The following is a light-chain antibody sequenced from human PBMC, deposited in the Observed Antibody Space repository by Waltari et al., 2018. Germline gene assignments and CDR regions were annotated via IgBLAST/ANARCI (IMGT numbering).Light chain of an antibody. Sequence: DVVMTQSPLSLPVTLGQPASISCRSSQSLVHTDGNTYLNWFQQSPGQPPSRLIYKISRRESGVPDRFSGSGSGTDFTLKISRVEAEDVGVYYCMQGSHWPRTFGQGTKLEI. CDR3: MQGSHWPRT. CDR2: KIS. J-gene: IGKJ2*01. CDR1: QSLVHTDGNTY. V-gene: IGKV2-30*02.